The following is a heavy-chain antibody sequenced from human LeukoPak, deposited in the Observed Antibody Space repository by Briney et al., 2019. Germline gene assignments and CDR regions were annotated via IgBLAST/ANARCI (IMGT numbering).Heavy chain of an antibody. V-gene: IGHV1-18*01. D-gene: IGHD6-19*01. J-gene: IGHJ4*02. CDR1: GSTFTSYG. CDR3: ARDRIPRYSSGWHDFDY. CDR2: ISAYNGNT. Sequence: ASVKVSCKASGSTFTSYGISWVRQAPGQGLEWMGWISAYNGNTNYAQKLQGRVTMTTDTSTSTAYMELRSLRSADTAVYYCARDRIPRYSSGWHDFDYWGQGTLVAVSS.